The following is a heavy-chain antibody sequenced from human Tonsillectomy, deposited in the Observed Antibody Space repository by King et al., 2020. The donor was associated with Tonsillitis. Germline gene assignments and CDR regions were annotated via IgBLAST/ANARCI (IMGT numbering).Heavy chain of an antibody. Sequence: VQLVESGGDLVQSGGSLRLSCTASGFTFSIYAMSWVRQGPGRGLEWLSAISGSGDSTHYADSVKGRFTVSRDNSKDTLYLYMHSLRAEDTAVYYCAKEASDIVSCHYLGYAFDIWGQGTMVSASS. CDR3: AKEASDIVSCHYLGYAFDI. J-gene: IGHJ3*02. D-gene: IGHD3-9*01. CDR1: GFTFSIYA. V-gene: IGHV3-23*04. CDR2: ISGSGDST.